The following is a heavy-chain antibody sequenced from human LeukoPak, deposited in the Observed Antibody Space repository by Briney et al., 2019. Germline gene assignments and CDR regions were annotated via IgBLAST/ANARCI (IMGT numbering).Heavy chain of an antibody. CDR3: ARAHPRVPAAKLADY. CDR1: GYTFYSYG. D-gene: IGHD2-2*01. V-gene: IGHV1-18*01. CDR2: ISAYNGNT. J-gene: IGHJ4*02. Sequence: ASVKVSCKASGYTFYSYGISWVRQAPGQGVEYMGWISAYNGNTNYAQRLQGRVTLTTDTSTNTAYMDLRSLKSDDTAVYYCARAHPRVPAAKLADYWGQGTLVTVSS.